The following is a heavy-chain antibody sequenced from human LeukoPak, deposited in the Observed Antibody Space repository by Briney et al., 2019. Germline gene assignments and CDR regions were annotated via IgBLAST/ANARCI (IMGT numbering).Heavy chain of an antibody. CDR3: ARLVRGVIITQNWFDP. CDR2: IYPGDSDT. Sequence: GESLKISCKGSGYSFTSYWIGWVRQMPGKGLERMGIIYPGDSDTRYSPSFQGQVTISADKSISTAYLQWSSLKASDTAMYYCARLVRGVIITQNWFDPWGQGTLVTVSS. CDR1: GYSFTSYW. V-gene: IGHV5-51*01. D-gene: IGHD3-10*01. J-gene: IGHJ5*02.